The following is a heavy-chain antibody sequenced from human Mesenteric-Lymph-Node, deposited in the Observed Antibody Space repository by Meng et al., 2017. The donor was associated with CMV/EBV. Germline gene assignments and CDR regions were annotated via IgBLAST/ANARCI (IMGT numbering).Heavy chain of an antibody. V-gene: IGHV3-33*06. CDR2: IWYDGSNK. D-gene: IGHD2-8*01. CDR1: GFTFSSYG. CDR3: AKDECGGYCTNGVCSGRYYYYYGMDV. Sequence: GESLQISCAASGFTFSSYGRNWVRQAPGRGLEGVAGIWYDGSNKYYADSLKGRFTISRDNSKNTLYLQMNSLRAEDTAVYYCAKDECGGYCTNGVCSGRYYYYYGMDVWGQGTTVTVSS. J-gene: IGHJ6*02.